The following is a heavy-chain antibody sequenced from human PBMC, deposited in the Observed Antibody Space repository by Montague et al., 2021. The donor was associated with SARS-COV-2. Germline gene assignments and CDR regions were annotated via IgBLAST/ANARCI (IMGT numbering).Heavy chain of an antibody. J-gene: IGHJ3*02. V-gene: IGHV4-34*01. CDR2: INHSGRT. CDR1: GGSFSGYY. CDR3: AREGVGATTNDAFDI. D-gene: IGHD1-26*01. Sequence: SETLSLTCAVYGGSFSGYYWSWIRRPPGKGLEWIGEINHSGRTXXXPSXXXRVTISVDTSKNQFSLKLSSVTAADTAVYYCAREGVGATTNDAFDIWGQGTMVTVSS.